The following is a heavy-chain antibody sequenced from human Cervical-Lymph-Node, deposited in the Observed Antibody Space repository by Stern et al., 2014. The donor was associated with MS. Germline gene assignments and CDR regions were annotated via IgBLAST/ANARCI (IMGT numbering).Heavy chain of an antibody. V-gene: IGHV4-61*02. Sequence: QVQLVQSGPGLVKPSQTLSLTCTVSGGSISSSGYYWSWIRPPADKGLEWIGRIHDSGSTYYNPSLKSRVTMSTDTDKNAFSLKLPSGTAADTAVYYCATTRWDLFTWNWFDPWGQGTLVTVSS. J-gene: IGHJ5*02. CDR1: GGSISSSGYY. CDR3: ATTRWDLFTWNWFDP. D-gene: IGHD1-26*01. CDR2: IHDSGST.